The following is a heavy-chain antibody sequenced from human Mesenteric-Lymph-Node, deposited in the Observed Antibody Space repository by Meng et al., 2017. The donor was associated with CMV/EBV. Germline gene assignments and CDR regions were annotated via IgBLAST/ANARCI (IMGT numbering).Heavy chain of an antibody. CDR3: ARAVMTGITGYFDH. Sequence: SGGSISGSDFYWSWIRQHTGKGLEWIGYIYYSGSTSYSPSLKSRVSMSVDTSKSQFSLNLRSVTAADTAVYYCARAVMTGITGYFDHWGQGTLVTVSS. CDR1: GGSISGSDFY. J-gene: IGHJ4*02. D-gene: IGHD2-21*02. CDR2: IYYSGST. V-gene: IGHV4-31*02.